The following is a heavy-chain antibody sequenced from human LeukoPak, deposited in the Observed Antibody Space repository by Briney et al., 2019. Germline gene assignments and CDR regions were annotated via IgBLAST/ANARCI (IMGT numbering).Heavy chain of an antibody. CDR2: ISGSGGST. J-gene: IGHJ6*03. V-gene: IGHV3-23*01. D-gene: IGHD5-12*01. CDR1: GFTFSSYA. CDR3: ARHLVLGGYESYYYMDV. Sequence: GGSLRLSCAASGFTFSSYAMSWVRQAPGKGLEWVSAISGSGGSTYYADSVKGRFTISRDNSKNTLYLQMNSLRAEDTAMYYCARHLVLGGYESYYYMDVWGKGTTVTISS.